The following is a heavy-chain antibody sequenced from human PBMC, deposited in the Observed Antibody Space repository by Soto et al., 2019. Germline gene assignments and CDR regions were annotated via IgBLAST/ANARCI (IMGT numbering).Heavy chain of an antibody. CDR3: ATWLGYCSGGSCSSYYYGMDV. D-gene: IGHD2-15*01. CDR2: IIPIFGTA. CDR1: GGTFSSYA. J-gene: IGHJ6*02. Sequence: SVKVSCKASGGTFSSYAISWVRQAPGQGLEWMGGIIPIFGTANYAQKFQGRVTITADESTSTAYMELSSLRSEDTAVYYCATWLGYCSGGSCSSYYYGMDVWGQGTTVTVSS. V-gene: IGHV1-69*13.